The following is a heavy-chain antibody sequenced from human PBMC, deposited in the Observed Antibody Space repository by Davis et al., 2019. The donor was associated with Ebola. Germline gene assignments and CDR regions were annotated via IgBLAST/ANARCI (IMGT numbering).Heavy chain of an antibody. CDR3: ARHRFGYNYGELDV. V-gene: IGHV4-31*03. J-gene: IGHJ6*02. Sequence: MPSETLSLTCTVSGGSIGSGSYYWSWIRQHPGKGLAWIGYIYYSGRTYYNPSLKSRVTISVDTSKSQFSLRLSSVTAADTAVYYCARHRFGYNYGELDVWGQGTTVTVSS. D-gene: IGHD5-18*01. CDR1: GGSIGSGSYY. CDR2: IYYSGRT.